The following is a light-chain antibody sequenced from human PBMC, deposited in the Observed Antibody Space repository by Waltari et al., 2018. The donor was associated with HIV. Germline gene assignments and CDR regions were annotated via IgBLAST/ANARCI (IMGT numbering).Light chain of an antibody. CDR2: DVS. Sequence: SALTQPPSPSGSPGPSVTLPCTGPRRDLGGSTYVSRYQQHPGKAPKLMIYDVSKRPSGVPDRFSGSKSGNTASLTVSGLQAEDEADYYCSSYAGSNNWVVFGGGTKLTVL. V-gene: IGLV2-8*01. CDR1: RRDLGGSTY. CDR3: SSYAGSNNWVV. J-gene: IGLJ2*01.